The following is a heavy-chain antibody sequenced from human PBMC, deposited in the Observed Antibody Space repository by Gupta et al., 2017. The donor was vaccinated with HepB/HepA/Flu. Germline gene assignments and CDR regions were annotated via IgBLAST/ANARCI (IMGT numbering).Heavy chain of an antibody. D-gene: IGHD2-21*01. CDR2: ISSSSSYI. CDR1: GFPFSSYS. J-gene: IGHJ4*02. Sequence: EVQLVESGGGLVQPGGPLRLSCAASGFPFSSYSMNWVRQAPGKGLEWVSSISSSSSYIYYADSVKGRFTISRDNAKNSLYLQMNSLRAEDTAVYYCARVGWDCGGDCYDYWGQGTLVTVSS. CDR3: ARVGWDCGGDCYDY. V-gene: IGHV3-21*01.